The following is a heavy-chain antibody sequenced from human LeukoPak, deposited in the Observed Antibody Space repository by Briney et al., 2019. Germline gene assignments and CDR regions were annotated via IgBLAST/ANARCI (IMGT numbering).Heavy chain of an antibody. V-gene: IGHV3-21*01. CDR2: ISSSSSYI. CDR3: ARQRGSSGWYSYFDY. CDR1: GFTFSSYS. Sequence: GGSLRLSCVASGFTFSSYSMNWVRQAPGKGLEWVSSISSSSSYIYYADSVKGRFTISRDNAKNSLYLQMNSLRAEDTAVYYCARQRGSSGWYSYFDYWGQGTLVTVSS. J-gene: IGHJ4*02. D-gene: IGHD6-19*01.